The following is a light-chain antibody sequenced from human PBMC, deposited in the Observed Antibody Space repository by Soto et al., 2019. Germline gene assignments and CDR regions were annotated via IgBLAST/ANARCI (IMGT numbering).Light chain of an antibody. Sequence: QSALTQPASVSGSPGQSITISCTGTSSDVGGYNYVSWYQQVPGKAPKLIIYDVTNRPSGVSRRFSGSKSGNTASLIISGLQAEDEADYYCSSYKSNRDILFGGGTQLTVL. CDR1: SSDVGGYNY. J-gene: IGLJ2*01. V-gene: IGLV2-14*01. CDR3: SSYKSNRDIL. CDR2: DVT.